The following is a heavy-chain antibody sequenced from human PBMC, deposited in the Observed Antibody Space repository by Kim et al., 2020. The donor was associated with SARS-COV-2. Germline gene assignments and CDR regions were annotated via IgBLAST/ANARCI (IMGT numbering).Heavy chain of an antibody. D-gene: IGHD4-17*01. CDR2: IKTKSDGGTT. J-gene: IGHJ4*02. V-gene: IGHV3-15*01. CDR3: TTFDYGDYEGRHS. Sequence: GGSLRLSCTTSGLSFSRAWMTWVRQAPGKGLEWVCRIKTKSDGGTTAYAAPVKGRFTISRDDSKSTLYLQMNSLKTEDTAVYYWTTFDYGDYEGRHSWGQGTLVTVSS. CDR1: GLSFSRAW.